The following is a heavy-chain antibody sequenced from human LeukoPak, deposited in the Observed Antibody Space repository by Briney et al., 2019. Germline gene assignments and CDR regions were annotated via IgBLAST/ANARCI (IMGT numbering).Heavy chain of an antibody. CDR3: ARASYDYVWGSYRYTYQPRNNWFDP. Sequence: SETLSLTCTVSGGSISSGGYYWSWIRQPPGKGLEWIGYIYYSGSTNYNPSLKSRVTISVDTSKNQFSLKLSSVTAADTAVYYCARASYDYVWGSYRYTYQPRNNWFDPWGQGTLVTVSS. D-gene: IGHD3-16*02. CDR1: GGSISSGGYY. CDR2: IYYSGST. J-gene: IGHJ5*02. V-gene: IGHV4-61*08.